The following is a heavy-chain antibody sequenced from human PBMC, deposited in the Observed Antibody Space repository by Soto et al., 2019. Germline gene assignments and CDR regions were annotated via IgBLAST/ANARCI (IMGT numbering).Heavy chain of an antibody. D-gene: IGHD3-22*01. CDR3: ARAKRDTYYYDSSGYYPYYYYYGMDV. CDR1: GGSVSSGSYY. Sequence: ASETLSLTCTVSGGSVSSGSYYWSWIRQPPGKGLEWIGYIYYSGSTNYNPSLKSRVTISVDTSKNQFSLKLSSVTAADTAVYYCARAKRDTYYYDSSGYYPYYYYYGMDVWGQGTTVTVSS. V-gene: IGHV4-61*01. CDR2: IYYSGST. J-gene: IGHJ6*02.